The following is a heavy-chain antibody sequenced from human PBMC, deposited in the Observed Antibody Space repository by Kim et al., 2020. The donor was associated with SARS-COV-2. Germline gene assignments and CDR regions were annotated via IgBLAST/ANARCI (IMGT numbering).Heavy chain of an antibody. CDR3: ASWMAAY. Sequence: SETLSLTCAVYGGSFSGYYWSWIRQPPGKGLEWIGEINHSGSTNYNPSLKSRVTISVDTSKNQFSLKLSSVTAADTAVYYCASWMAAYWGQGTLVTVSS. CDR2: INHSGST. J-gene: IGHJ4*02. D-gene: IGHD6-19*01. V-gene: IGHV4-34*01. CDR1: GGSFSGYY.